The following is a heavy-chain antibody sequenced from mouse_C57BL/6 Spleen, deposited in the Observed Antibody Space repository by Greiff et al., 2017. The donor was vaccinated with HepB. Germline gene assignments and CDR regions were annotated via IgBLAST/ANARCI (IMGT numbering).Heavy chain of an antibody. Sequence: QVQLQQPGAELVMPGASVKLSCKASGYTFTSYWMHWVKQRPGQGLEWIGEIDPSDSYTNYNQKFKGKSTLTVDKSSSTAYMQLSSLTSEDSAVYYCARSAQATSYYAMDYWGQGTSVTVSS. CDR2: IDPSDSYT. D-gene: IGHD3-2*02. CDR1: GYTFTSYW. V-gene: IGHV1-69*01. J-gene: IGHJ4*01. CDR3: ARSAQATSYYAMDY.